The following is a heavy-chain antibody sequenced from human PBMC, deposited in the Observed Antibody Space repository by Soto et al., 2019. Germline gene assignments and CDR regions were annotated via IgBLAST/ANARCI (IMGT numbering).Heavy chain of an antibody. Sequence: RLSCAASGFTFSSYAMSWVRQAPGKGLEWVSAISGSGGSTYYADSVKGRFTISRDNSKNTLYLQMNSLRAEDTAVYYCAGAERYYYYYGMDVWGQGTTVTVSS. V-gene: IGHV3-23*01. CDR3: AGAERYYYYYGMDV. J-gene: IGHJ6*02. CDR1: GFTFSSYA. CDR2: ISGSGGST. D-gene: IGHD1-1*01.